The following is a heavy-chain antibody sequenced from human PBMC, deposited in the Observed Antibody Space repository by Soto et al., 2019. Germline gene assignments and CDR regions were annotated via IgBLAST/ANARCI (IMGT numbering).Heavy chain of an antibody. D-gene: IGHD3-9*01. J-gene: IGHJ4*02. CDR3: ARERTYYDILTGFGY. Sequence: GGSLRVSCAASGFTFSSYSMNWVRQAPGKGLEWVSYISSSSSTIYYADSVKGRFTISRDNAKNSLYLQMNSLRAEDTAVYYCARERTYYDILTGFGYWGQGTLVSVSS. V-gene: IGHV3-48*01. CDR2: ISSSSSTI. CDR1: GFTFSSYS.